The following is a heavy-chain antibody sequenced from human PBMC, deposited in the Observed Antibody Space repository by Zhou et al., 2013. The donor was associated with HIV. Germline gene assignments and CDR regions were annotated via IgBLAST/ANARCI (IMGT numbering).Heavy chain of an antibody. J-gene: IGHJ4*02. CDR2: INPDSGGT. V-gene: IGHV1-2*02. Sequence: QVQLVQSGAEVKKPGASVKVSCKASGYTFTTSDIHWVRQASGQGLECMGWINPDSGGTNYAQKFQGRVTMTRDTSVNTVYMELSRLRSEDTAVYFCARGSRIAAFFDYWGQGTLVTVSS. CDR3: ARGSRIAAFFDY. D-gene: IGHD6-13*01. CDR1: GYTFTTSD.